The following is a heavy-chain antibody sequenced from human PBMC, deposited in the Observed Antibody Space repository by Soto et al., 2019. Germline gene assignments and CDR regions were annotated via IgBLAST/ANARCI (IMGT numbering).Heavy chain of an antibody. CDR1: GFTFSSYG. CDR2: IWYDGSDK. D-gene: IGHD1-26*01. CDR3: ARDRESGSCYVLSQDALDI. J-gene: IGHJ3*02. Sequence: PGGSLRLSCVASGFTFSSYGMHWVRQAPGKGLEWVALIWYDGSDKQYADSVKGRFTVSRDNFKNTLHLQMNSLRAEDTAVYYCARDRESGSCYVLSQDALDIWGQGTMVTVSS. V-gene: IGHV3-33*01.